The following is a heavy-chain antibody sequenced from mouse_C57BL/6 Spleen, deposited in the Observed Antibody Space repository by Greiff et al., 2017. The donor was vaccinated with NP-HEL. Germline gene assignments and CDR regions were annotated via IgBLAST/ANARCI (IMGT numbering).Heavy chain of an antibody. D-gene: IGHD3-1*01. CDR3: ARRAFGDLYAMDY. Sequence: QVQLKEPGPGILQSSQTLSLTCSFSGFSLSTSGMGVSWIRQPSGKGLEWLAHIYWDDDKRYNPSLKSRLTISKDTSRNQVFLKITSVDTADTATYYCARRAFGDLYAMDYWGQGTSVTVSS. V-gene: IGHV8-12*01. CDR1: GFSLSTSGMG. J-gene: IGHJ4*01. CDR2: IYWDDDK.